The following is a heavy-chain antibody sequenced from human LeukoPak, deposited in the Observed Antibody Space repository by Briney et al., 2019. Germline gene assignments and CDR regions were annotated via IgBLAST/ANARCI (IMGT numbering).Heavy chain of an antibody. Sequence: SETLSLTCTVSGGSITSYYWSWIRQPAGKGLEWIGRIYSSGSTTYNPSLESRVTMSVDTSKNQFSLKLNSVTAADTAVCYCAKITRTWFDPWGQGTLVIVSS. D-gene: IGHD1-20*01. CDR2: IYSSGST. J-gene: IGHJ5*02. CDR3: AKITRTWFDP. V-gene: IGHV4-4*07. CDR1: GGSITSYY.